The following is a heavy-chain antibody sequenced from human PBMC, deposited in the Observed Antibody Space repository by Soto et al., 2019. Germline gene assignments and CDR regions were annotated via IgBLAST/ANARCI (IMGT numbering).Heavy chain of an antibody. J-gene: IGHJ6*02. V-gene: IGHV3-23*01. CDR3: GKNILTVYYNGYYGMDV. D-gene: IGHD3-9*01. CDR2: ISGSGGST. Sequence: EVQLLESGGGLVQPGGSLRLSCAASGFTFSSYAMSWVRQAPGKGLEWVSAISGSGGSTYYADSVKGRFTISRDNSKNTLYLQMNSLRAEDTAVYYCGKNILTVYYNGYYGMDVWGQGTTVTVSS. CDR1: GFTFSSYA.